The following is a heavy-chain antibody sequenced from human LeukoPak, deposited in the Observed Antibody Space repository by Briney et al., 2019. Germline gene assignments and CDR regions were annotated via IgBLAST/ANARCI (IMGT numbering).Heavy chain of an antibody. CDR1: GFTFSYYT. J-gene: IGHJ3*02. V-gene: IGHV3-48*01. CDR3: ARDHAYAFDI. CDR2: IRSSDGTV. Sequence: GGSLRLSCVASGFTFSYYTMNWARQAPGKGLEWISYIRSSDGTVSYADSVKGRFTISTDTAKNSLFLQMNSLSAEDTAVYYCARDHAYAFDIWGQGTMVSVSS.